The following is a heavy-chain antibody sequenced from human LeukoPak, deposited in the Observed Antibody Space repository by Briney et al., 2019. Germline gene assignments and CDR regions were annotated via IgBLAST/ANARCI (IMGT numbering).Heavy chain of an antibody. J-gene: IGHJ4*02. V-gene: IGHV3-30*03. Sequence: PGGSLRLSCGASGFTFSTYAMHWVRQAPGKGLECVSVISYDGTKKDYADSVKGRFTISRDNYNDTLYPQMNSLRPEDTALYYCARVNTIFGVDIVSLGAEFEFWGQGTLVTVSS. CDR1: GFTFSTYA. CDR3: ARVNTIFGVDIVSLGAEFEF. CDR2: ISYDGTKK. D-gene: IGHD3-3*02.